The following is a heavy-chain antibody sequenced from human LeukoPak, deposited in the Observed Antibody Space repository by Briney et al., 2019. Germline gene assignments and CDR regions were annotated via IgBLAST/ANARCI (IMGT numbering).Heavy chain of an antibody. D-gene: IGHD3-22*01. CDR1: GGSISSYY. CDR3: ARAYDDYDSSGYYFDY. V-gene: IGHV4-59*01. CDR2: IYYSGST. Sequence: SETLSLTCTVSGGSISSYYWSWIRQPPGKGLEWIGYIYYSGSTNYNPSLKSRVTISVDTSKNQFSLKLSSVTAADAAVYYCARAYDDYDSSGYYFDYWGQGTLVTVSS. J-gene: IGHJ4*02.